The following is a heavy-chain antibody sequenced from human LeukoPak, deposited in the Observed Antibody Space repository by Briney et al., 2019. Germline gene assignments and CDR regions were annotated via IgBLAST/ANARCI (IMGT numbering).Heavy chain of an antibody. D-gene: IGHD2-2*01. CDR1: GFTFSSNV. Sequence: GGSLRLSCAASGFTFSSNVMSWVRQAPGKGLEWVSAISGSGGSTFYADSVKGRFTISRDNSKNTLYLQMNSLRAEDTAVYYCAKKPPAGIVVVPAALDYWGQGTLVTVSS. CDR2: ISGSGGST. V-gene: IGHV3-23*01. CDR3: AKKPPAGIVVVPAALDY. J-gene: IGHJ4*02.